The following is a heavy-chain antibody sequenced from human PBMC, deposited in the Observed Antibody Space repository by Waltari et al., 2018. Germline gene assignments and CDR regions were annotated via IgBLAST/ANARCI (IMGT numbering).Heavy chain of an antibody. CDR3: ARVAYSSSWSKGDAFDI. D-gene: IGHD6-13*01. J-gene: IGHJ3*02. Sequence: QLQLQESGPGLVKPSETLSLTCTVSGGSISSSSYYWGWIRQPPGKGLEWIGRIYYSGSTYYNPSLKSRVTISVDTSKNQFSLKRSSVTAADTAVYYCARVAYSSSWSKGDAFDIWGQGTMVTVSS. CDR1: GGSISSSSYY. CDR2: IYYSGST. V-gene: IGHV4-39*07.